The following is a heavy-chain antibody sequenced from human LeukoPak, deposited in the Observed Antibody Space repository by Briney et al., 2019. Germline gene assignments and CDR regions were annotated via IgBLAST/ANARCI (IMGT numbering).Heavy chain of an antibody. CDR1: GFTFSSYA. J-gene: IGHJ3*02. V-gene: IGHV3-23*01. D-gene: IGHD3-10*01. CDR2: VTGSGGSS. CDR3: VKSGSGSFRSAFDI. Sequence: TGGSLRLSCAASGFTFSSYAMSWVRQAPGKGLEWVSGVTGSGGSSSSADSAKGRFTISRDNSKNTLDLQMNSLRAEDTAVYYCVKSGSGSFRSAFDIWGQGTMVTVSS.